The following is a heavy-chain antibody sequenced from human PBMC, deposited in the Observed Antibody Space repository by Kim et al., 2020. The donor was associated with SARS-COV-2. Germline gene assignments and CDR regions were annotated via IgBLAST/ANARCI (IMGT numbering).Heavy chain of an antibody. CDR3: ARLVVTASYGMDV. CDR2: INSAGSST. CDR1: GFTFSSYW. V-gene: IGHV3-74*01. D-gene: IGHD2-21*02. J-gene: IGHJ6*02. Sequence: SPRLSCAASGFTFSSYWMHWVRQAPGKGLVWVSRINSAGSSTTYAYSVKGRFTIPRDDAKNTLNLQLNSLRAEDTAVYYCARLVVTASYGMDVWCHGTT.